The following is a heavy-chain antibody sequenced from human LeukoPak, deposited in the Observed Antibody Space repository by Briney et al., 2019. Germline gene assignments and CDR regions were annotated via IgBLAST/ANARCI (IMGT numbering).Heavy chain of an antibody. CDR2: IIPIFGTA. CDR1: GGTFNSYA. CDR3: ARDPGDSSGYYNYYFDY. V-gene: IGHV1-69*01. J-gene: IGHJ4*02. Sequence: SVKVSCKASGGTFNSYAISWVRQAPGQGLGWMGGIIPIFGTANYAQKFQGRVTITADESTSTAYMELSSLRSEDTAVYYCARDPGDSSGYYNYYFDYWGQGTLVTVSS. D-gene: IGHD3-22*01.